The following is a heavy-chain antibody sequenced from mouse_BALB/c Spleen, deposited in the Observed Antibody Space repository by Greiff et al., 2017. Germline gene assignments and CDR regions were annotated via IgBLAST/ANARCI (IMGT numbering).Heavy chain of an antibody. CDR1: GYAFSSSW. CDR3: ARREDYDEGYYAMDY. V-gene: IGHV1-82*01. D-gene: IGHD2-4*01. CDR2: IYPGDGDT. J-gene: IGHJ4*01. Sequence: QVQLQQSGPELVKPGASVKISCKASGYAFSSSWMNWVKQRPGQGLEWIGRIYPGDGDTNYNGKFKGKATLTADKSSSTAYMQLSSLTSVDSAVYYCARREDYDEGYYAMDYWGQGTSVTVSS.